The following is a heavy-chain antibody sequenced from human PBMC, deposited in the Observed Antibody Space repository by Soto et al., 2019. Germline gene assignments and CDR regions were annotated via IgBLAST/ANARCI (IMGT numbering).Heavy chain of an antibody. V-gene: IGHV4-39*01. CDR1: GGSISSSSYY. CDR2: IYYSGST. D-gene: IGHD6-6*01. J-gene: IGHJ4*02. CDR3: ARREQLGYFDY. Sequence: TLSLTCTVSGGSISSSSYYWGWIRQPPGKGLEWIGSIYYSGSTYYNPSLKSRVTISVDTSKNQFSLKLSSVTAADTAVYYCARREQLGYFDYWGQGTLVTVSS.